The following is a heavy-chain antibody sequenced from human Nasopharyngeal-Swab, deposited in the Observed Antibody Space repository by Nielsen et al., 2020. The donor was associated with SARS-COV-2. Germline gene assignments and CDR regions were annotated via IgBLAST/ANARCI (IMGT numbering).Heavy chain of an antibody. Sequence: GGSLRLSCAASGFTFSSYSMNWVRQAPGKGLEWVSSISSSSSYISYADSVKGRFTISRDNAKNSLYLQMNSLRAEDTAVYYCAREAPPRKGGSHYYYYYYMDVWGKGTTVTVSS. D-gene: IGHD1-26*01. CDR3: AREAPPRKGGSHYYYYYYMDV. CDR1: GFTFSSYS. V-gene: IGHV3-21*01. J-gene: IGHJ6*03. CDR2: ISSSSSYI.